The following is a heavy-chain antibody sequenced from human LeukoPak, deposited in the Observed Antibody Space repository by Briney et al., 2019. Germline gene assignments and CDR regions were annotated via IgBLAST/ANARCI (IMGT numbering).Heavy chain of an antibody. CDR3: ARGTMFPYDFDY. J-gene: IGHJ4*02. Sequence: GGSLRLSCAASGFKLRTYSMKWVRRAPGKGREWVSFISSSSSYIYYADSLKGRFTISRDNDKNSLYLQMNSLRAEDTAVYYCARGTMFPYDFDYWGEGTQVTVSS. V-gene: IGHV3-21*05. CDR1: GFKLRTYS. CDR2: ISSSSSYI. D-gene: IGHD3-10*02.